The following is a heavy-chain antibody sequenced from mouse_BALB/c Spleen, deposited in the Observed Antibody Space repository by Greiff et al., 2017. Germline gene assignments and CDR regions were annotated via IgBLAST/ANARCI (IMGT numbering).Heavy chain of an antibody. Sequence: EVKLVESGGGLVQPGGSRKLSCAASGFTFSDYGMAWVRQAPGKGPEWVAFISNLAYSIYYADTVTGRFTISRENAKNTLYLEMSSLRSEDTAMYYCARALMITTRDYYAMDYWGQGTSVTVSS. CDR1: GFTFSDYG. CDR2: ISNLAYSI. J-gene: IGHJ4*01. CDR3: ARALMITTRDYYAMDY. V-gene: IGHV5-15*02. D-gene: IGHD2-4*01.